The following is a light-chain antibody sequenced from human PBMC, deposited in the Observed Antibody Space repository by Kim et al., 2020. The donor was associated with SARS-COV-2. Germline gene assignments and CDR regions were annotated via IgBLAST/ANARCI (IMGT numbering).Light chain of an antibody. V-gene: IGLV1-40*01. CDR3: QSYDSSLSGSVV. CDR1: SSHIGAGED. CDR2: GNS. J-gene: IGLJ2*01. Sequence: VTSSCTGSSSHIGAGEDVHWNQQHPGKAPKLHIYGNSNRPSGVPDRFSGSKSGTAASLAITGLQAEDEADYYCQSYDSSLSGSVVFGGGTQLTVL.